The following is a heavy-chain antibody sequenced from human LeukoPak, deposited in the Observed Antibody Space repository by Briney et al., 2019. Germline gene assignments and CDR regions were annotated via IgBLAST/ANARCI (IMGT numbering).Heavy chain of an antibody. Sequence: PSGTLSLTCTVSGGSISSGSYYWSWIRQPAGKGLEWIGRIYTSGSTNYNPSLKSRVTISVDTSKNQFSLKLSSVTAADTAVYYCARGGPFGSGWPPDNWFDPWGQGTLVTVSS. V-gene: IGHV4-61*02. J-gene: IGHJ5*02. CDR3: ARGGPFGSGWPPDNWFDP. D-gene: IGHD6-19*01. CDR2: IYTSGST. CDR1: GGSISSGSYY.